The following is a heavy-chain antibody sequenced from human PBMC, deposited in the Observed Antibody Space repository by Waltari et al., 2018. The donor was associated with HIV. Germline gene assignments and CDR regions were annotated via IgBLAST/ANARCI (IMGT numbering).Heavy chain of an antibody. J-gene: IGHJ6*02. Sequence: GKGLEWVAFIRYDGSNKYYADSVKGRFTISRDNSKNTLYLQMNSLRAEDTAVYYCAKDLDIGGVLLWYEEAYGMDVWGQGTTVTVSS. CDR3: AKDLDIGGVLLWYEEAYGMDV. CDR2: IRYDGSNK. D-gene: IGHD3-10*01. V-gene: IGHV3-30*02.